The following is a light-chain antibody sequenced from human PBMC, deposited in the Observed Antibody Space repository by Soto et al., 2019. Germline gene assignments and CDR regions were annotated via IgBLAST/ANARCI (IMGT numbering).Light chain of an antibody. V-gene: IGKV1-39*01. CDR3: QQGYSTPRT. CDR2: AAS. Sequence: DIQMTQSPSSLSASVGDRVTITCRASQSISSYLHWYQQRPGKAPKLLIYAASNLQSGVPSRFSASGSGTDFTLTLNSLQPEDFATYYCQQGYSTPRTLGQGTKVDTK. J-gene: IGKJ1*01. CDR1: QSISSY.